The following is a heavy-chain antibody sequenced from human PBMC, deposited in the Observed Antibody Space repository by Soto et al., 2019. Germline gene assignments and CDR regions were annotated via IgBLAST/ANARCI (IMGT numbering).Heavy chain of an antibody. Sequence: EVHLLESGGGLVQPGGSLRLSCAASGFTFSTYAMTWVRQAPGKGLEWVSAMSGGGDNTYYADSVKGRFTISRDNSKNTLFLQMNSLRAEDTAVYYCATRRDASYYYYGMDVWGQGTTVTVSS. CDR3: ATRRDASYYYYGMDV. J-gene: IGHJ6*02. D-gene: IGHD2-2*01. CDR2: MSGGGDNT. V-gene: IGHV3-23*01. CDR1: GFTFSTYA.